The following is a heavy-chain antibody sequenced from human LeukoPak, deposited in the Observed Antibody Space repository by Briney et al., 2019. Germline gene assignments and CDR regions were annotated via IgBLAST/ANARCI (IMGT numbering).Heavy chain of an antibody. CDR2: ISYDGSNK. D-gene: IGHD6-19*01. CDR3: ARDNPTEYSSGWSKFDP. CDR1: GFTFSSYA. V-gene: IGHV3-30-3*01. J-gene: IGHJ5*02. Sequence: GGSLRLSCAASGFTFSSYAMHWVRQAPGKGLEWVAVISYDGSNKYYADSVKGRFTISRDNSKNTLYLQMNSLRAEDTAVYYCARDNPTEYSSGWSKFDPWGQGTLVTVSS.